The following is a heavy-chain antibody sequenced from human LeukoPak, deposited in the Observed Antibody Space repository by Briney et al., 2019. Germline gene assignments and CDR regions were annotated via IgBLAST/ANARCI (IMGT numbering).Heavy chain of an antibody. CDR2: IYYSGST. J-gene: IGHJ6*02. Sequence: PSETLSLTCTVSGGSISSDCWSWIRQPPGKGLEWIGYIYYSGSTNYNPSLKSLVAISVDTSKNQFSLKLSSVTAADTAVYYCARALEWFGDVYYYGMDVWGQGTTVTVSS. CDR1: GGSISSDC. V-gene: IGHV4-59*01. CDR3: ARALEWFGDVYYYGMDV. D-gene: IGHD3-10*01.